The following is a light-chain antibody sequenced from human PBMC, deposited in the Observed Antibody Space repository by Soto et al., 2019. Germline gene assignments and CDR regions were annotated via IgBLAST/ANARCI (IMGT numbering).Light chain of an antibody. J-gene: IGLJ3*02. CDR1: SGHSSYA. CDR2: LNSDGSH. Sequence: QPVLTQSPSASASLGASVKLTCTLSSGHSSYAIAWHQQQPEKGPRYLMKLNSDGSHSKGDGIPDRISGSSSGAERYLTISSLQSEDEADYYCQTWGTGMWVFGGGTNVTDL. CDR3: QTWGTGMWV. V-gene: IGLV4-69*01.